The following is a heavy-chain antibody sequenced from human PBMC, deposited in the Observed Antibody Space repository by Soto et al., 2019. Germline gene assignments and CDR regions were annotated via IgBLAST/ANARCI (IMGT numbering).Heavy chain of an antibody. CDR1: GGTVSSGSYF. CDR3: ASDSPGDDAFDI. CDR2: IYYSGTT. V-gene: IGHV4-61*01. D-gene: IGHD7-27*01. Sequence: QVQLQESGPGLVKPSETLSLTCTVSGGTVSSGSYFWSWIRQPPGKGLEWIGYIYYSGTTSYNPSLNSRVTISVDTSKNQFSLKLSSVTAADTAVYYCASDSPGDDAFDIWGQGTMVTVSS. J-gene: IGHJ3*02.